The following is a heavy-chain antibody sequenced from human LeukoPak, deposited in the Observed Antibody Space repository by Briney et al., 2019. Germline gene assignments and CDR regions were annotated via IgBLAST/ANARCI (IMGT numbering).Heavy chain of an antibody. CDR2: ISPTGSTT. CDR1: GFSFSGHC. V-gene: IGHV3-74*01. D-gene: IGHD6-6*01. Sequence: GGSLRLSCTASGFSFSGHCMHWARQLPGKGLVWVSRISPTGSTTSYADSVEGRFTVSRDNAKNTLYLQVNNLRAEDTAVYYCARGPNSNWSGLDFWGQGTLLTVSS. CDR3: ARGPNSNWSGLDF. J-gene: IGHJ4*02.